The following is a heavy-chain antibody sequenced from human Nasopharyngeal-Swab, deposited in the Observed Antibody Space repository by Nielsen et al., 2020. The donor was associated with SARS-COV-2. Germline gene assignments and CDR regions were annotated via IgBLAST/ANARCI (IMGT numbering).Heavy chain of an antibody. V-gene: IGHV4-38-2*01. CDR2: IYHSGST. J-gene: IGHJ3*02. D-gene: IGHD3-10*01. CDR3: ARPGVWFGELKNDAFDI. Sequence: WIRQPPGKGLEWIGSIYHSGSTYYNPSLKSRVTISVDTSKNQFSLKLSSVTAADTAVYYCARPGVWFGELKNDAFDIWGQGTMVNVSS.